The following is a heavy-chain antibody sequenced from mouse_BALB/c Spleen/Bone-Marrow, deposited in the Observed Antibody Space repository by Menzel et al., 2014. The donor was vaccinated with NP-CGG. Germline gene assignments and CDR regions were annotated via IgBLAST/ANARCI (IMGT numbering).Heavy chain of an antibody. CDR1: GFTFSDYY. D-gene: IGHD1-2*01. CDR2: ISDGGSYT. V-gene: IGHV5-4*02. Sequence: EVMLVESGGGLVKPGGSLKLSCAASGFTFSDYYMDWVRQTPEKRLEWAATISDGGSYTYYPDSVKGRFTISRDNAKNNLYLQMSSLKSEDTAMYYCARVVTTATLYWYFDVWGAGTTVTVSS. CDR3: ARVVTTATLYWYFDV. J-gene: IGHJ1*01.